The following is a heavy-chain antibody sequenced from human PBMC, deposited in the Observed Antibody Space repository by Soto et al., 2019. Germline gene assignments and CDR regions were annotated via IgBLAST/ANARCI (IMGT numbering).Heavy chain of an antibody. V-gene: IGHV3-64*04. CDR2: ISSNGGST. CDR1: GFNFSSYS. CDR3: ARRLSYSSGWYYFDY. Sequence: GGSLRLSCSASGFNFSSYSMHWVRQATGKGLEYVSAISSNGGSTYYADSVKGRFTISRDNSKNTLYLQMNSLRAEDTAVYYCARRLSYSSGWYYFDYWGQGTLVTVSS. J-gene: IGHJ4*02. D-gene: IGHD6-19*01.